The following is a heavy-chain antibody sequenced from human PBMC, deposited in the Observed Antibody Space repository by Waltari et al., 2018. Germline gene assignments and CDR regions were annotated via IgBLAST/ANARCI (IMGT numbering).Heavy chain of an antibody. Sequence: QVQLQESGPGLARPSETLSLTCDVSSYSISSGYLWGWVRQPPGKGLQWIGSIAHSATTYYNPSLKSRVTMSVDTSKNQFALKVTSVTAADTAIYYCVRDLGGSGNSWFDAWGQGTLVIVSS. J-gene: IGHJ5*02. V-gene: IGHV4-38-2*02. CDR2: IAHSATT. CDR3: VRDLGGSGNSWFDA. D-gene: IGHD3-10*01. CDR1: SYSISSGYL.